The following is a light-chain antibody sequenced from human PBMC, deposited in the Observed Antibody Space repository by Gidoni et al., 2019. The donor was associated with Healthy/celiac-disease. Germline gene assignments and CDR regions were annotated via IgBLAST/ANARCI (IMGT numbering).Light chain of an antibody. CDR1: SSDVGGYNY. J-gene: IGLJ1*01. CDR2: DVS. Sequence: QPALTQPASVSGSPGQSITISCTGTSSDVGGYNYVSWYQQHPGKAPKLMIYDVSNRPSGVSNRFSGSKSGNTASLTISGLQAEDEADYYCSSYTSSSTIGVFGTGTKVTVL. V-gene: IGLV2-14*01. CDR3: SSYTSSSTIGV.